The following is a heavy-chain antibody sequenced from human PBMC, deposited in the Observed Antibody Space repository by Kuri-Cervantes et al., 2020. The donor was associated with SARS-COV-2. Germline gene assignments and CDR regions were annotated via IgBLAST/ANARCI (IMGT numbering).Heavy chain of an antibody. CDR2: TYYRSKWYN. J-gene: IGHJ5*02. Sequence: SETLSLTCAISGDSVSSNSAAWNWIRQSPSRGLEWLGRTYYRSKWYNDYAVSVKSRITINPDTSKDQFSLQLNSVTPEDTAVYYCAREALVDPRYNWFDPWGQGTLVTVSS. CDR1: GDSVSSNSAA. V-gene: IGHV6-1*01. D-gene: IGHD2-15*01. CDR3: AREALVDPRYNWFDP.